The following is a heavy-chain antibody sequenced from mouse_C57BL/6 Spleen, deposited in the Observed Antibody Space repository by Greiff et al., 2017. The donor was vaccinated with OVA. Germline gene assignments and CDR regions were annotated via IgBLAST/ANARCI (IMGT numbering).Heavy chain of an antibody. D-gene: IGHD1-1*01. Sequence: QVQLKQSGAELVRPGTSVKVSCKASGYAFTNYLIEWVKQRPGQGLEWIGVINPGSGGTNYNEKLKGKATLTADKSSSTAYMQLSSLTSEDSAVYFCARSRIYYGSSYPYYFDYWGQGTTLTVSS. J-gene: IGHJ2*01. CDR1: GYAFTNYL. V-gene: IGHV1-54*01. CDR3: ARSRIYYGSSYPYYFDY. CDR2: INPGSGGT.